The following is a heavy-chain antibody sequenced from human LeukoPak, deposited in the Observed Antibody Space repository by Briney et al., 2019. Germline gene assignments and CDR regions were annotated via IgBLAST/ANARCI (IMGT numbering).Heavy chain of an antibody. V-gene: IGHV1-2*02. CDR2: INPNSGGT. Sequence: GASVKVSCKASGYTFTGYYMHWVRQAPGQGIEWMGWINPNSGGTNYAQKFQGRVTMTRDTSISTAYMELSRLRSDDTAVYYCASAGYDFWSGYETPFDYWGQGILVTVSS. D-gene: IGHD3-3*01. CDR1: GYTFTGYY. J-gene: IGHJ4*02. CDR3: ASAGYDFWSGYETPFDY.